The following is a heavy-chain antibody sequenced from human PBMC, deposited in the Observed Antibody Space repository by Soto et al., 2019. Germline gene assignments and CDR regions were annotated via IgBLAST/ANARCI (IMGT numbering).Heavy chain of an antibody. CDR1: GFTFSNAW. CDR2: IKSKTDGWTT. Sequence: EVQLVESGGGLVKPGGSLRLSCAASGFTFSNAWMSWVRQAPGKGLEWVGRIKSKTDGWTTDYAAPVKGRFTISREDSKNTLYPLMIRLKTADAAVYYCPTPVGTGGYWVQGTLVTVSS. J-gene: IGHJ4*02. CDR3: PTPVGTGGY. V-gene: IGHV3-15*01. D-gene: IGHD3-10*01.